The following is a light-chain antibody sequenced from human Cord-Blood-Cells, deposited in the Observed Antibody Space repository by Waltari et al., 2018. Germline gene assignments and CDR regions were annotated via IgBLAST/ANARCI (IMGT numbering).Light chain of an antibody. CDR1: SSNIGSNT. V-gene: IGLV1-44*01. CDR3: AAWDDSLNGPV. J-gene: IGLJ3*02. CDR2: SNN. Sequence: QSVLTPPPPASGTPVQRFTISCSGSSSNIGSNTVYWYQQLPGTAPKLLIYSNNQRPSGVPDRFSGSKSGTSASLAISGLQSEDEADYYCAAWDDSLNGPVFGGGTKLTVL.